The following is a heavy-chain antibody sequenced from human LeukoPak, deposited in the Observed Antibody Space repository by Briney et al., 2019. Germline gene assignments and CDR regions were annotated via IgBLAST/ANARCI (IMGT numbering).Heavy chain of an antibody. D-gene: IGHD6-19*01. CDR3: AKGGWVAVTGMDS. CDR1: GYTFTGHA. CDR2: INTKTGNP. V-gene: IGHV7-4-1*02. J-gene: IGHJ4*02. Sequence: GASVKVSCKASGYTFTGHAMNWVRQAPGQGPEWMGCINTKTGNPTYAQGFTGRFVFSLDTSVSTAYLQISSLKPEDTGVYYCAKGGWVAVTGMDSWGQGTLVTVSS.